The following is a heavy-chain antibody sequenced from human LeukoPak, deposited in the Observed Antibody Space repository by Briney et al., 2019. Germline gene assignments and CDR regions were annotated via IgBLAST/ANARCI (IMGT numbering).Heavy chain of an antibody. CDR2: ISGSGDST. V-gene: IGHV3-23*01. Sequence: GGSLRLSCAASGFTFSSYAMSWVRQAPGKGLEWVSAISGSGDSTYYAHSVKGRFTISRDNSKNTLYLQMNSLRAEGTAVYYCAKYCTNGGCSYYYYYGMDVWGQGTTVTVSS. D-gene: IGHD2-8*01. J-gene: IGHJ6*02. CDR3: AKYCTNGGCSYYYYYGMDV. CDR1: GFTFSSYA.